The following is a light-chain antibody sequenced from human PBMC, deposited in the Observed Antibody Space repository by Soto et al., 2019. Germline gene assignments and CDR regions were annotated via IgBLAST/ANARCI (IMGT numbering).Light chain of an antibody. CDR2: AAS. Sequence: DIQLTQSPSFLFASVGDRVTITCRARQGISSYLAWYQQKPGKAPKLLIYAASTLQSGVPSRFSGSGSGTEFTLTISSLQPEDFATYYCQQLNSYPRITFGQGTRLEIK. J-gene: IGKJ5*01. V-gene: IGKV1-9*01. CDR1: QGISSY. CDR3: QQLNSYPRIT.